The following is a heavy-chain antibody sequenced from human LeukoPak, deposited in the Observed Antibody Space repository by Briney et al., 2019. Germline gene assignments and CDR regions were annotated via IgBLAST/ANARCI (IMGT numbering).Heavy chain of an antibody. CDR1: GGSISSYY. J-gene: IGHJ4*02. V-gene: IGHV4-39*07. CDR2: IYYSGST. CDR3: ARRMIDGDYFDY. Sequence: SETLSLTCTVSGGSISSYYWGWIRQPPGKGLEWIGSIYYSGSTYYNPSLKSRVTISVDTSKNQFSLKLSSVTAADTAVYYCARRMIDGDYFDYWGQGTLVTVSS. D-gene: IGHD3-22*01.